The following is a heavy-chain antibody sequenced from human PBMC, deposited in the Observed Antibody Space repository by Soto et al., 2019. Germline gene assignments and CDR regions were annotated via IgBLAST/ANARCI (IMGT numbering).Heavy chain of an antibody. Sequence: SETLSLTCTVSGSSISSSSYYWGWIRQPPGKGLEWIGSIYYSGSTYYNPSLKSRVSISVDTSKNQFSLKLSSVTAADTAVYYCARLIDSVDIVVVVAATHDAFDIWGQGTMVTVSS. D-gene: IGHD2-15*01. CDR2: IYYSGST. J-gene: IGHJ3*02. CDR1: GSSISSSSYY. V-gene: IGHV4-39*01. CDR3: ARLIDSVDIVVVVAATHDAFDI.